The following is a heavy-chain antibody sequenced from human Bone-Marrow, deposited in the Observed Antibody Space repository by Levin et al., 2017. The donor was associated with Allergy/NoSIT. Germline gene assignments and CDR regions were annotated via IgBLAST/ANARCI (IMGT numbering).Heavy chain of an antibody. J-gene: IGHJ4*02. D-gene: IGHD6-13*01. Sequence: NPSETLSLTCTVSGGSISSGGYYWSWIRQHPGKGLEWIGYIYYSGSTYYNPSLKSRVTISVDTSKNQFSLKLSSVTAADTAVYYCAREAGRDGIAAAGLLQDWGQGTLVTVSS. V-gene: IGHV4-31*03. CDR2: IYYSGST. CDR1: GGSISSGGYY. CDR3: AREAGRDGIAAAGLLQD.